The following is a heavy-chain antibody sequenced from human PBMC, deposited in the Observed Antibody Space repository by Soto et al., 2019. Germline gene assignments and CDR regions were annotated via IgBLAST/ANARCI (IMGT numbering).Heavy chain of an antibody. V-gene: IGHV1-69*12. CDR1: GGTFSSYA. CDR2: IIPIFGTA. J-gene: IGHJ6*02. CDR3: ARGGDGYYGYYYYGMDV. D-gene: IGHD1-26*01. Sequence: QVQLVQSGAEVKKPGSSVKVSCKASGGTFSSYAISWVRQAPGQGLEWMGGIIPIFGTANYAQKFQGRVTITADESTSTAYMELSSLRSEDTAVYYCARGGDGYYGYYYYGMDVWGQGTTVTVSS.